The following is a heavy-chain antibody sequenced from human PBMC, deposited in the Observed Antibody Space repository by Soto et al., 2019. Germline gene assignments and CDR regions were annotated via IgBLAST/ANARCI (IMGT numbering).Heavy chain of an antibody. D-gene: IGHD4-17*01. CDR3: ATDYGDYVGAFDI. CDR1: GGAITRYF. J-gene: IGHJ3*02. V-gene: IGHV4-59*01. Sequence: SETLSLTCTVSGGAITRYFCSCIRQSPGKGLEWIIHIYSSGTINYNPSLKSRVTISRDTSKNQFSLKLRSVTAADTALYYCATDYGDYVGAFDIWGQGTMVTVSS. CDR2: IYSSGTI.